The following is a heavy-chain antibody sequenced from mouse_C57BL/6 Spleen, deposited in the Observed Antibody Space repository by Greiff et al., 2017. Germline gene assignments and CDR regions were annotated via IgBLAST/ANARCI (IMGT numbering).Heavy chain of an antibody. Sequence: QVQLQQSGPELVKPGASVKISCKASGYAFSSSWMNWVKQRPGKGLEWIGRIYPGAGDTNYNGKFKGKATLTADKSSSTAYMQLSSLTSEDSAVYFCARSEGDGYYVDYWGQGTSVTVSS. CDR2: IYPGAGDT. D-gene: IGHD2-3*01. CDR1: GYAFSSSW. V-gene: IGHV1-82*01. J-gene: IGHJ4*01. CDR3: ARSEGDGYYVDY.